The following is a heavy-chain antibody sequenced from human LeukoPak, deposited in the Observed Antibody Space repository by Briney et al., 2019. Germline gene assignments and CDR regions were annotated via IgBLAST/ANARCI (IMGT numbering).Heavy chain of an antibody. CDR3: AKDREFRDIVVVVAAMTH. CDR1: GFTFSSYG. V-gene: IGHV3-30*18. J-gene: IGHJ4*02. Sequence: GGSLRLSCAASGFTFSSYGMHWVRQAPGKGLEWVAVMSYDGSNKYYADSVKGRFTISRDNSKNTLYLQMNSLRAEDTAVYYCAKDREFRDIVVVVAAMTHWGQGTLVTVSS. CDR2: MSYDGSNK. D-gene: IGHD2-15*01.